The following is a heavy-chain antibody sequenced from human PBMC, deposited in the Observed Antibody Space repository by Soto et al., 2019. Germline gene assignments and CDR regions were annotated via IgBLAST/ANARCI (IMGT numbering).Heavy chain of an antibody. CDR1: GGSISGSSYY. CDR2: IYYSGST. V-gene: IGHV4-39*01. Sequence: QLQLQGSGPGLVKPSETLSLTCTVSGGSISGSSYYWGWIRQPPGKGLEWIGSIYYSGSTYYNPSLKSRVPISVDTSKNQFSLKLSSVTAADTAVYYCASWYGDYVSYWGQGTLVTVSS. J-gene: IGHJ4*02. D-gene: IGHD4-17*01. CDR3: ASWYGDYVSY.